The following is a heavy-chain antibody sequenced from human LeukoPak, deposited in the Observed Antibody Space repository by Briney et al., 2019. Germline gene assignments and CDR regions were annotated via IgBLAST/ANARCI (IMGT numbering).Heavy chain of an antibody. CDR1: GYTFTTYA. CDR3: ARDQSSSWPLDY. CDR2: INAGNGNT. D-gene: IGHD6-13*01. Sequence: ASVKVSCKASGYTFTTYAMHWVRQAPGQGLEWMGWINAGNGNTKYSQKFQGRVTITRDTSASTAYMELSSLRSEDTAVYYCARDQSSSWPLDYWGQGTLVTVSS. V-gene: IGHV1-3*01. J-gene: IGHJ4*02.